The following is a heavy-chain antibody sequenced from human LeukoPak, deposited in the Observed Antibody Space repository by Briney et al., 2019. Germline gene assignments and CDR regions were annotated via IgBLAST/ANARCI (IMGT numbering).Heavy chain of an antibody. CDR3: ARCIGSSSWSTSMCWFDP. J-gene: IGHJ5*02. V-gene: IGHV4-59*01. CDR1: GGSFSGYY. CDR2: IYYSGST. Sequence: SETLSLTCAVYGGSFSGYYWSWIRQPPGKGLEWIGYIYYSGSTNYNPSLKSRVTISVDTSKNQFSLKLSSVTAADTAVYYCARCIGSSSWSTSMCWFDPWGQGTLVTVSS. D-gene: IGHD6-13*01.